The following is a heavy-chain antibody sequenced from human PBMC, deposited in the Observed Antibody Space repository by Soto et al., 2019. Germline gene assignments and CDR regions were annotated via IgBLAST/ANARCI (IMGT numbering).Heavy chain of an antibody. CDR2: IYWDDDK. D-gene: IGHD5-12*01. CDR3: ATLSGYDWGGAFDI. Sequence: QITLKGSGPTLVKPTQTLTLTCTFSGFSLSTSGVGVGWIRQPPGKALEWLALIYWDDDKRYSPSLKSRLTITKDTSKNQVVLTMTNMDPVDTATYYCATLSGYDWGGAFDIWGQGTMVTVSS. J-gene: IGHJ3*02. V-gene: IGHV2-5*02. CDR1: GFSLSTSGVG.